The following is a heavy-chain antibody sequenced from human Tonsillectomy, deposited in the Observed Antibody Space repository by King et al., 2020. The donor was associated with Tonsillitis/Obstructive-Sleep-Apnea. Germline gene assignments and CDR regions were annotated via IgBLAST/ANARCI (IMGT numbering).Heavy chain of an antibody. CDR3: ARRGDFWSGYHYPIDY. CDR2: IYPGDSDT. Sequence: QLVQSEAEVKKPGESLKISCKGSGYSFTSYWIGWVRQMPGKGLEWMGIIYPGDSDTRYSPSFQGQVTISADKSISTAYLQWSSLKASDTAMYYCARRGDFWSGYHYPIDYWGQGTLVTVSS. V-gene: IGHV5-51*01. J-gene: IGHJ4*02. D-gene: IGHD3-3*01. CDR1: GYSFTSYW.